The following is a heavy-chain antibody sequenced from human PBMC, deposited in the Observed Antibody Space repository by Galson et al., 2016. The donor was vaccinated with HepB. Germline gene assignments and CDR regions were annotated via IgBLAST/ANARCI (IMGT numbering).Heavy chain of an antibody. V-gene: IGHV1-18*04. D-gene: IGHD3-10*01. CDR3: ARDGYYGSGRYSFDV. Sequence: SVKVSCKASGYTFTDFGISWVRQAPGQGLEWVGWISASNGNTNYADNFQDRVTMTTDTSTNTAHMEVRSLRFDDTAVYYCARDGYYGSGRYSFDVWGQGTMVTVSS. J-gene: IGHJ3*01. CDR1: GYTFTDFG. CDR2: ISASNGNT.